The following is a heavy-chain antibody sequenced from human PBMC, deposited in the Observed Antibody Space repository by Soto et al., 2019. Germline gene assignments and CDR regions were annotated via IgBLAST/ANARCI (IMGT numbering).Heavy chain of an antibody. V-gene: IGHV4-34*01. J-gene: IGHJ6*02. CDR1: GGSFSGYY. CDR2: INHSGST. CDR3: ASSSLYGMDV. Sequence: LSLTCAVYGGSFSGYYWSWIRQPPGKGLEWIGEINHSGSTNYNPSLKSRVTISVDTSKNQFSLKVGSVTAADTAVYYCASSSLYGMDVWGQGTTVTVSS.